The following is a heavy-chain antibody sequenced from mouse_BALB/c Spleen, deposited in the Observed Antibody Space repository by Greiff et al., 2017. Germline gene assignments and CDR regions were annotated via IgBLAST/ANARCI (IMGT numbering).Heavy chain of an antibody. CDR1: GFTFSSYT. Sequence: EVKLVESGGGLVKPGGSLKLSCAASGFTFSSYTMSWVRQTPEKRLEWVATISSGGSYTYYPDSVKGRFTISRDNAKNTLYLQMSSLKSEDTAMYYCTRDPFTTVEAYGGKGTLVTVSA. V-gene: IGHV5-6-4*01. D-gene: IGHD1-1*01. J-gene: IGHJ3*01. CDR3: TRDPFTTVEAY. CDR2: ISSGGSYT.